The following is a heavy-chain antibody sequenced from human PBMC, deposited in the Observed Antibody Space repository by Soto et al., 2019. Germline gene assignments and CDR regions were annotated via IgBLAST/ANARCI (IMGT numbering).Heavy chain of an antibody. J-gene: IGHJ4*02. CDR2: IIPIFGTA. CDR1: GGTFSSYA. D-gene: IGHD3-10*01. CDR3: ARDSAPRTDDYYGSGSYYNALDY. V-gene: IGHV1-69*13. Sequence: SVKVSCKASGGTFSSYAISWVRQAPGQGLEWMGGIIPIFGTANYAQKFQGRVTITADESTSTAYMELSSLRSEDTAVYYCARDSAPRTDDYYGSGSYYNALDYWGQGTLVTVSS.